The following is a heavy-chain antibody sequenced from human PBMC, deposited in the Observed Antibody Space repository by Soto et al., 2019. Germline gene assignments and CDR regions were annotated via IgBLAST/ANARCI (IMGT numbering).Heavy chain of an antibody. CDR3: AGRYCTNGVCYTNYYYYIDV. Sequence: GGSLRLSCAASGFAFSSYARTWVRQAPGKGLECVSGISGSDGNTYYADSVKGRFTISRDNSKNTLYLHMDSLRADDTAVYYCAGRYCTNGVCYTNYYYYIDVWGKGTTVTVSS. J-gene: IGHJ6*03. V-gene: IGHV3-23*01. CDR1: GFAFSSYA. D-gene: IGHD2-8*01. CDR2: ISGSDGNT.